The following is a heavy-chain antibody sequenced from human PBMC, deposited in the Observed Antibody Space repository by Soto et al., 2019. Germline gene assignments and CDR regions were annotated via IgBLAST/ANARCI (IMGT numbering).Heavy chain of an antibody. J-gene: IGHJ5*02. CDR2: INHSGST. CDR1: GGFFSGYY. Sequence: PSETLFLTCAVDGGFFSGYYWSWLRQPPGEGLEWIGEINHSGSTNYDPSLKSRVTISVDTSKNQSSLKLSSVTAADTAVYYCARARRARWCFDPGGQGTLVTVSS. V-gene: IGHV4-34*01. D-gene: IGHD2-21*01. CDR3: ARARRARWCFDP.